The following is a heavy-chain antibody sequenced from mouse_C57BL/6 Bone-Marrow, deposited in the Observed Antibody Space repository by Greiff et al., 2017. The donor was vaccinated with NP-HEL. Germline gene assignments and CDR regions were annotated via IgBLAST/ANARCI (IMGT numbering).Heavy chain of an antibody. CDR2: IDPETGGT. CDR1: GYTFTDYE. Sequence: VQLVESGAELVRPGASVTLSCKASGYTFTDYEMHWVKQTPVHGLEWIGAIDPETGGTAYNQKFKGKAILTADKSSSTAYMELRSLTSDDSAVYYCTRSGLRLQYWGQGTTLTVSS. J-gene: IGHJ2*01. V-gene: IGHV1-15*01. CDR3: TRSGLRLQY. D-gene: IGHD3-2*02.